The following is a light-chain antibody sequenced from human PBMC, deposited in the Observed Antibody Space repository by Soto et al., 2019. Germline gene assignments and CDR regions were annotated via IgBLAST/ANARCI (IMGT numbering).Light chain of an antibody. CDR3: QQSYNTPIT. Sequence: DIQMTQSPSSLSVSLGDRFTIXXRASQTISNYLNWYQQKPGRAPKXLVYAASSLQSGVPSRFTGSGSGTHFTLTISGLQPADFATYYCQQSYNTPITFGQGTRLEIK. CDR2: AAS. J-gene: IGKJ5*01. CDR1: QTISNY. V-gene: IGKV1-39*01.